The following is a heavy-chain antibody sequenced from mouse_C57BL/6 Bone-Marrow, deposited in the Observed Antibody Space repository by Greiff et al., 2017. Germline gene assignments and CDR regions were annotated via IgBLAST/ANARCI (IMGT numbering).Heavy chain of an antibody. CDR1: GYTFTSYW. J-gene: IGHJ2*01. D-gene: IGHD1-1*01. CDR2: IDPSDSYT. CDR3: AREGGYYGVDY. V-gene: IGHV1-50*01. Sequence: VQLQQPGAELVKPGASVKLSCKASGYTFTSYWMQWVKQRPGQGLEWIGEIDPSDSYTNYNQKFKGKATLTVDTSSSTAYMQLSSLTSEYSAVYYGAREGGYYGVDYWGQGTTRTVSS.